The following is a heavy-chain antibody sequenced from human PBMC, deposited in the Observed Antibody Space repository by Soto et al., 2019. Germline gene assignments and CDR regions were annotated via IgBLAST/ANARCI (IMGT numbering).Heavy chain of an antibody. V-gene: IGHV1-18*01. CDR3: ARDLGPPNWFDS. J-gene: IGHJ5*01. CDR2: ISGYNGNT. D-gene: IGHD2-8*01. CDR1: VYAFSGYR. Sequence: QVQLVQSGAEMKQPGASVKVSCKTSVYAFSGYRLSWVRQGPGQGLEWMGWISGYNGNTDYAQKFQGRVTMTTDTSTSTAYMELRSLRSDDTAVYYCARDLGPPNWFDSWGQGTLVTVSS.